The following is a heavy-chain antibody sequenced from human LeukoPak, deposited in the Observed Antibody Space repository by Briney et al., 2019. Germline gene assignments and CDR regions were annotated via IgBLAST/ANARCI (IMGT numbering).Heavy chain of an antibody. CDR3: ARESSYSSGWYYFDY. Sequence: GGSLRLSCAASGFTASSNYMSWVRQAPGKGLEWVSVIYSGGSTYYADSVKGRFTISRDKSKNTLYLQMNSLRAEDTAVYYCARESSYSSGWYYFDYWGQGPLVTVSS. CDR1: GFTASSNY. D-gene: IGHD6-19*01. CDR2: IYSGGST. V-gene: IGHV3-66*02. J-gene: IGHJ4*02.